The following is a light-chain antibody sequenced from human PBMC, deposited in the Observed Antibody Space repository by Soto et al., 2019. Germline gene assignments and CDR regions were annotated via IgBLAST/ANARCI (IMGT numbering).Light chain of an antibody. V-gene: IGKV1-5*03. CDR3: QQYNVHSPWT. CDR2: KAS. CDR1: QSVSTW. Sequence: DIQMTQSPSTLSASVGDRVTITCRASQSVSTWLAWYQQKPGKAPHLLIFKASTLESGVPSRFSGSGSGTEFTLTITSLHPDDFATYYCQQYNVHSPWTFGQGTKVEIK. J-gene: IGKJ1*01.